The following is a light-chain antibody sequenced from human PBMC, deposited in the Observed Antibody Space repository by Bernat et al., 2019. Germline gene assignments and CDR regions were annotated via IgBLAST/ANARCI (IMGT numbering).Light chain of an antibody. CDR3: GTWDSSLTAGV. Sequence: QSVLTQPPSVSAAPGQKVTISCSGSGSNIGKNYVSWYQQLPGTAPKLLIYENNKRPSGIADRFSGSKSGTSATLGITGLQTGDEADYYCGTWDSSLTAGVFGGGTKLTVL. J-gene: IGLJ3*02. CDR1: GSNIGKNY. CDR2: ENN. V-gene: IGLV1-51*02.